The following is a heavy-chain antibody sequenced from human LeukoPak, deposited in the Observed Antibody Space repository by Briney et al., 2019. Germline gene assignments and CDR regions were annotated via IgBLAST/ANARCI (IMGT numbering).Heavy chain of an antibody. D-gene: IGHD3-22*01. CDR3: ARVRNYYDSSGPKRGAFDI. J-gene: IGHJ3*02. CDR2: INWNGGST. CDR1: GFTLGGYG. Sequence: GGSLRLSCAASGFTLGGYGMSWVRQAPGKGLEWVSGINWNGGSTGYADSVKGRFTISRDNAKNSLYLQMNSLRAEDTALYYCARVRNYYDSSGPKRGAFDIWGQGTMVTVSS. V-gene: IGHV3-20*04.